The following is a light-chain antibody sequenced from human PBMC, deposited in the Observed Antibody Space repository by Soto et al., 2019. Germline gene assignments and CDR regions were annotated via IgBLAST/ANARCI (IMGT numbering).Light chain of an antibody. V-gene: IGKV1-12*01. CDR2: AAS. Sequence: DIQMTQSPSSVSASVGERVTITCRASQDISSWLAWYQQKPGKAPKIMIYAASSLQGGVPSRFSGSGSVTEFTLTISSLQPEDFATYYCQHASSFPLTFGQGTRLDIK. CDR3: QHASSFPLT. CDR1: QDISSW. J-gene: IGKJ5*01.